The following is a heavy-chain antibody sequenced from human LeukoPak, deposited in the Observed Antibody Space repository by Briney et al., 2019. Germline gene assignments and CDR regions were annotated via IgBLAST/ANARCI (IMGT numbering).Heavy chain of an antibody. V-gene: IGHV3-74*01. CDR3: VKDSPPRYSGSPPAY. CDR2: INSDGSST. CDR1: GFTFSSYW. J-gene: IGHJ4*02. Sequence: GGSLRLSCAASGFTFSSYWMHWVRQAPGKGLVWVSRINSDGSSTSYADSVKGRFTISRDNAKNSLYLQMNSLRADDTAVYYCVKDSPPRYSGSPPAYWGQGTLVTVSS. D-gene: IGHD1-26*01.